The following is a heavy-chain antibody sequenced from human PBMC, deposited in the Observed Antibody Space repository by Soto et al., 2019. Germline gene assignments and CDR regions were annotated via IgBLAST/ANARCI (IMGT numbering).Heavy chain of an antibody. CDR2: IYYSGST. D-gene: IGHD2-21*01. CDR3: AGPRVRNFQH. CDR1: GGSISSGGYY. V-gene: IGHV4-30-4*08. Sequence: PSETLSLTCTVSGGSISSGGYYWYWIRQHPGKGLEWIGYIYYSGSTYYNPSLKSRVTISVDTSKNQFSLKLSSVTAADTAVYYCAGPRVRNFQHWGQGTLVTVSS. J-gene: IGHJ1*01.